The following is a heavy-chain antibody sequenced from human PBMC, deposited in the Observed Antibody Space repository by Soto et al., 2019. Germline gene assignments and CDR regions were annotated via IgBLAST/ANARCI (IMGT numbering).Heavy chain of an antibody. Sequence: QVQLVQSGAEVKKPGASVKVACKASGITYTTYAIHWVRQAPGQGLEWMGWINTGNGNTRYSQRFQGRVTLTTDTPASTAYMDVSSLTSEDTAVSYCARAISGYVSWGQGPLITVSS. CDR3: ARAISGYVS. J-gene: IGHJ5*02. D-gene: IGHD5-12*01. CDR1: GITYTTYA. V-gene: IGHV1-3*04. CDR2: INTGNGNT.